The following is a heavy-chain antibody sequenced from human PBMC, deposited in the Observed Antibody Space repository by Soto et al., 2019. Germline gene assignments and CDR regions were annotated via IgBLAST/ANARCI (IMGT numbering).Heavy chain of an antibody. J-gene: IGHJ4*02. D-gene: IGHD3-10*02. CDR1: GFTFSNYA. V-gene: IGHV3-64*01. CDR2: ISSNGGST. Sequence: PGGSLRLSCAASGFTFSNYAMHWVRQAPGKGLEYVSAISSNGGSTYYANSVKGRFTISRDNSKNTLYLQMGSLRAEDMAVYYCARDAMIGPLFPLGYWGQGTLVTVSS. CDR3: ARDAMIGPLFPLGY.